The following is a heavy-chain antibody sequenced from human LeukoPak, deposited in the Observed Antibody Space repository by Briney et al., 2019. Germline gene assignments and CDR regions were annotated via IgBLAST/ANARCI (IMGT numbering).Heavy chain of an antibody. CDR3: AREYSASEH. J-gene: IGHJ4*02. Sequence: ASVKVSCKTSGYTFIAYYIHWVRQAPGQGLEWMARINPNSGVTKFAQKFQGRVTMSRDTPISTAYMELSGLTSDDTAVYYCAREYSASEHWGQGTLVTVSS. CDR1: GYTFIAYY. CDR2: INPNSGVT. V-gene: IGHV1-2*02. D-gene: IGHD4-11*01.